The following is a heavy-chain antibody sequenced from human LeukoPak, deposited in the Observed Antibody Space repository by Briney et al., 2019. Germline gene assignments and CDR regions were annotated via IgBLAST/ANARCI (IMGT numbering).Heavy chain of an antibody. J-gene: IGHJ4*02. Sequence: GASVKVSCKASGYTFTSYYMHWVRQAPGQGLEWMGLINPTGGSTGYAQKFQGRVTMTRDTSISTAYMELSRLRSDDTAVYYCARESSGFDYWGQGTLVTVSS. CDR1: GYTFTSYY. CDR3: ARESSGFDY. D-gene: IGHD3-22*01. CDR2: INPTGGST. V-gene: IGHV1-46*01.